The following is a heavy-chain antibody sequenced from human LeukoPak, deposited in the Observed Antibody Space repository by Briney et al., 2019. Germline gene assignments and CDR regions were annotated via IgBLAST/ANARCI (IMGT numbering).Heavy chain of an antibody. D-gene: IGHD1/OR15-1a*01. CDR3: ARDPGRTGFDY. J-gene: IGHJ4*02. Sequence: PGGSLRLSCVASGFPFSSYWMTWVRQAPGKGLEWVANIKQDGSGLYCVESVKGRFTISRDNAKNSLYLRMTSLRAEDTAVYYCARDPGRTGFDYWGQGTLVTVSS. CDR1: GFPFSSYW. CDR2: IKQDGSGL. V-gene: IGHV3-7*03.